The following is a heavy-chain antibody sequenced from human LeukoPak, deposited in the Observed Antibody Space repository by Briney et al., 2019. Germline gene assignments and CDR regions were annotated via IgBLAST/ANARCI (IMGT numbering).Heavy chain of an antibody. D-gene: IGHD6-6*01. CDR1: GFTFSSYE. J-gene: IGHJ4*02. CDR3: ARGGIVARFPY. Sequence: GGSLRLSCAASGFTFSSYEMNWVRQAPGKGLEWVSYISSGSSSIFYADSVKGRFTISRDNAKNSLYLQMNSLRVEDTAVYYCARGGIVARFPYWGQGTLVTVSS. V-gene: IGHV3-48*03. CDR2: ISSGSSSI.